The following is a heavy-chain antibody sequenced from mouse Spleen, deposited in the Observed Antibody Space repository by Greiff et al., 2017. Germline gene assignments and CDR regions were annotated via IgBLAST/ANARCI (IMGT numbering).Heavy chain of an antibody. J-gene: IGHJ2*01. Sequence: QVQLQQSGAELMKPGASVKISCKATGYTFSSYWIEWVKQRPGHGLEWIGEILPGSGSTNYNQKFKDKATLTADKSSSTAYMQLSSLTSEDSAVYYCARRYDGVDYWGQGTTLTVSS. CDR2: ILPGSGST. CDR1: GYTFSSYW. V-gene: IGHV1-9*01. D-gene: IGHD2-14*01. CDR3: ARRYDGVDY.